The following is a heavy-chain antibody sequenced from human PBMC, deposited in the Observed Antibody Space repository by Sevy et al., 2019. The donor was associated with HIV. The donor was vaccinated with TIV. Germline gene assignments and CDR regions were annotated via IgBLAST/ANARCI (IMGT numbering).Heavy chain of an antibody. CDR1: GYTLTEFS. CDR2: FDPEDAKT. D-gene: IGHD3-22*01. Sequence: ASVKVSCKISGYTLTEFSMHWVRQVPGKGLEGMGSFDPEDAKTIYAQKFQGRVTMTEDTSTDTAYMELRSLRSEDTAMYYCAITREYYSDSSGYFDYWGQGTLVTVSS. J-gene: IGHJ4*02. CDR3: AITREYYSDSSGYFDY. V-gene: IGHV1-24*01.